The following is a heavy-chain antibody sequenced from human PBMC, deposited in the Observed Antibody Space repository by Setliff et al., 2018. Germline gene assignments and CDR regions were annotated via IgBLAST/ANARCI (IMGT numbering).Heavy chain of an antibody. CDR1: GGSFTNYY. CDR3: RYWSGYYNNDY. V-gene: IGHV4-34*01. J-gene: IGHJ4*02. CDR2: INHSGST. Sequence: SETLSLTCTVYGGSFTNYYWGWIRQSPGKGLEWIGEINHSGSTNYNPSLKSRLTTSVDASTNQFSLKLYSVTAADTAVYYCRYWSGYYNNDYWGQGTLVTV. D-gene: IGHD3-3*01.